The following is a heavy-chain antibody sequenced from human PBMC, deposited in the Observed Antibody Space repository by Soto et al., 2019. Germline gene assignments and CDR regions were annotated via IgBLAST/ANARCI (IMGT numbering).Heavy chain of an antibody. V-gene: IGHV4-39*01. J-gene: IGHJ6*03. CDR1: GGSVSTYY. CDR3: ARHHTVYSSYYYMDV. CDR2: IFYSGST. Sequence: PSDALCLTCTVSGGSVSTYYWGWIRQPPGKGLEWIGTIFYSGSTYYNPPLKSRVTIYVDTSKNKFSLKLNSVTAADTAVYYCARHHTVYSSYYYMDVWGKGTTVTVSS. D-gene: IGHD4-4*01.